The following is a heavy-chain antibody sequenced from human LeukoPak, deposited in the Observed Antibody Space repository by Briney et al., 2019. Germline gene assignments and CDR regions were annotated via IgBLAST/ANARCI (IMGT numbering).Heavy chain of an antibody. V-gene: IGHV4-31*03. Sequence: SETLSLTCTVSGGSISSGGYYWSWIRQHPGKGLEWIGYIYYSGSTYYNPSLKSRVTISVDTSKNQFSLKLSSATAADTAVYYCARERRDYVYYYYGMDVWGQGTTVTVSS. J-gene: IGHJ6*02. CDR3: ARERRDYVYYYYGMDV. D-gene: IGHD4-17*01. CDR1: GGSISSGGYY. CDR2: IYYSGST.